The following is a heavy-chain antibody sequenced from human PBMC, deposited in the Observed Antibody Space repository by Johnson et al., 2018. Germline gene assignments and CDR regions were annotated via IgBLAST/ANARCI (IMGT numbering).Heavy chain of an antibody. D-gene: IGHD3-22*01. CDR2: IHYSGNT. J-gene: IGHJ3*02. Sequence: QVQLQESGPGLVKPSETLSLTCNVSGGSISSSFWSWIRQPPGKGLEWITYIHYSGNTNYNPSLKSRVTILLDTSKNQFSLKLSSVTAADPAVYSCARGSGSSAYYVDAFDIWGQGTMVTVSS. CDR1: GGSISSSF. V-gene: IGHV4-59*01. CDR3: ARGSGSSAYYVDAFDI.